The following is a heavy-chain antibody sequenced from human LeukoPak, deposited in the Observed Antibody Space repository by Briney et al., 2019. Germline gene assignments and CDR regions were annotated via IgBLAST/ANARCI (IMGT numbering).Heavy chain of an antibody. Sequence: ASVKVSCTASGYTFTNYGITWVRLAPGQGLEWMGWFSAYNGNTNYAQKLQDRVTMTTDTSTNTAYTELRSLRSDDTAVYFCARGVAGTEGLFEYWGQGTLVTVSS. J-gene: IGHJ4*02. CDR3: ARGVAGTEGLFEY. CDR1: GYTFTNYG. D-gene: IGHD6-19*01. CDR2: FSAYNGNT. V-gene: IGHV1-18*01.